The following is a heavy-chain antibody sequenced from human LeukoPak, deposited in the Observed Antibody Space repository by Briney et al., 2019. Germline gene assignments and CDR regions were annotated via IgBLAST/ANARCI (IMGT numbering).Heavy chain of an antibody. Sequence: PGGSLRLSCAASGFTFSSYAMHWVRQAPGKGLEWVAVISYDGSNKYYADSVKGRFTISRDNSKNTLYLQMNSLRAEDTAVYYCAKPHYSGSGSYSREDYWGQGTLVTVSS. J-gene: IGHJ4*02. CDR1: GFTFSSYA. CDR2: ISYDGSNK. D-gene: IGHD3-10*01. V-gene: IGHV3-30*04. CDR3: AKPHYSGSGSYSREDY.